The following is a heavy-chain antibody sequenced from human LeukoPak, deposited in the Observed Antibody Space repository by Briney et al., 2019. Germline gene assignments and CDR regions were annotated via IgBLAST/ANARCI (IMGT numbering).Heavy chain of an antibody. D-gene: IGHD4-17*01. V-gene: IGHV5-51*07. CDR1: GYSFTSYW. J-gene: IGHJ3*02. Sequence: GESLKISCKGSGYSFTSYWIGWVHQMPGKGLEWMGIIYPGDSDTRYSPSFQGQVTISADKSISTAYLQWSSPKASDTAMHYCARPNGDYRDAFDIWGQGTMVTVSS. CDR3: ARPNGDYRDAFDI. CDR2: IYPGDSDT.